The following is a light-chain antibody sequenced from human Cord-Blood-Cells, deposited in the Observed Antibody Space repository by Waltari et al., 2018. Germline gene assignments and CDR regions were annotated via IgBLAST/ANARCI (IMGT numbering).Light chain of an antibody. CDR2: SNN. CDR1: SSHIRPNT. J-gene: IGLJ2*01. CDR3: AAWDDSLNGVV. V-gene: IGLV1-44*01. Sequence: QSVLTTPPSASGTPWQRVTISRSVSSSHIRPNTVNWYQQLPGTAPKHLIYSNNQRPSGVPDRCSGSKSGTSASLAISGLQSEDEADYYCAAWDDSLNGVVFGGGTKLTVL.